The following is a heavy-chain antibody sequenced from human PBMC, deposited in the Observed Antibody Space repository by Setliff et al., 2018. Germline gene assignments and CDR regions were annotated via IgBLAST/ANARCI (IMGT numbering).Heavy chain of an antibody. Sequence: TLSLTCNVSDDSLTSSNFYWGWIRQPPGKGLEWLGTLFYGGSTTYNPSLKSRLTLSIDTAKKQFYLRLRSVTAADTAVYYCARAISGWYSAHYYQMDVWGKGTTVTVSS. J-gene: IGHJ6*03. V-gene: IGHV4-39*01. CDR1: DDSLTSSNFY. D-gene: IGHD6-19*01. CDR3: ARAISGWYSAHYYQMDV. CDR2: LFYGGST.